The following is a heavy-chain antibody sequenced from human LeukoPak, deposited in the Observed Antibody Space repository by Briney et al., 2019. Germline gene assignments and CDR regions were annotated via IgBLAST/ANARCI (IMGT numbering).Heavy chain of an antibody. CDR2: ISSSSSYI. CDR1: GFTFSSYS. V-gene: IGHV3-21*01. Sequence: PGGSLRLSXAASGFTFSSYSMNWVRQAPGKGLEWLSSISSSSSYIYYADSVKGRFTISRDNAENSLYLQMNSLRAEDTAVYYCARIYCSSTSCYTIIGTALDYWGQGTLVTVSS. CDR3: ARIYCSSTSCYTIIGTALDY. D-gene: IGHD2-2*02. J-gene: IGHJ4*02.